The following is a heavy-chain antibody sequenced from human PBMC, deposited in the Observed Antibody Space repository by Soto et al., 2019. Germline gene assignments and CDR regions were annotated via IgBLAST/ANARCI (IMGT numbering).Heavy chain of an antibody. D-gene: IGHD6-19*01. Sequence: SETLSLTCAVDGGSFSGYYWSWIRKPPGKGLEWIGEINHSGSTNYNPSLKSRVTISVDTSKNQFSLKLSSVTAADTAVYYCARAHSSGADYWGQGTLVTVSS. V-gene: IGHV4-34*01. CDR1: GGSFSGYY. CDR2: INHSGST. J-gene: IGHJ4*02. CDR3: ARAHSSGADY.